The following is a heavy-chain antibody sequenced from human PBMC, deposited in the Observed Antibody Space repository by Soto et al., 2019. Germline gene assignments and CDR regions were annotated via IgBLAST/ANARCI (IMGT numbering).Heavy chain of an antibody. D-gene: IGHD6-19*01. Sequence: GGSLRLSCAASGFTFSSYAMNWVRQAPGKGLEWVSSISGSATTTYYADSVKGRFTISRDNSKNTLYLQMNSLRAEDTAVYYCARRSSGWYFDYWGQGTLVTVSS. CDR1: GFTFSSYA. CDR2: ISGSATTT. J-gene: IGHJ4*02. CDR3: ARRSSGWYFDY. V-gene: IGHV3-23*01.